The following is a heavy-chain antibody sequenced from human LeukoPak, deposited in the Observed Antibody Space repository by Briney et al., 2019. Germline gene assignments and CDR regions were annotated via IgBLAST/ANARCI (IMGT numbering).Heavy chain of an antibody. Sequence: GGSLRLSCAASGFTFSSYGMHWVRQAPGKGLEWVSFISRSGATIYYTDSVKGRFTISRDNAKNSPYLQMNSLRAEDTAVYYCARDHATYYYDSSGYYDYWGQGTLVTVSS. V-gene: IGHV3-48*04. CDR1: GFTFSSYG. CDR2: ISRSGATI. CDR3: ARDHATYYYDSSGYYDY. D-gene: IGHD3-22*01. J-gene: IGHJ4*02.